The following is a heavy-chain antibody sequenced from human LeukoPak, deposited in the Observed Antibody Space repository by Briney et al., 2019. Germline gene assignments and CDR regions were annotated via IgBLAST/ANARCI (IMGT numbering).Heavy chain of an antibody. CDR2: IWYDGSNK. D-gene: IGHD6-19*01. Sequence: GGSLRLSCAASGFTFSSYGMRWVRQAPGKGLEWVSIIWYDGSNKYYADYVKGRFIISKDNSKNTLYLQMNSLRAEDTAVYYCARDPGHSGWYGDYWGQGTLVTVSS. CDR1: GFTFSSYG. V-gene: IGHV3-33*01. J-gene: IGHJ4*02. CDR3: ARDPGHSGWYGDY.